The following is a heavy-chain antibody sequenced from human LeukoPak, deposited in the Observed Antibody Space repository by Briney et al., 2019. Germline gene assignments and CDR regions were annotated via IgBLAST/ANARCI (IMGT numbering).Heavy chain of an antibody. Sequence: PGGSLRLSCAASGFTFSSYAMHWVRQAPGKGLEWVAIISYDGSNKYYADSVKGRFTIYRGNSKNTLYLQMNSLRVDDTAVYYCVREPRRGYSNGYPLDYWGQGTLVTVPS. CDR1: GFTFSSYA. D-gene: IGHD5-18*01. V-gene: IGHV3-30*04. CDR2: ISYDGSNK. CDR3: VREPRRGYSNGYPLDY. J-gene: IGHJ4*02.